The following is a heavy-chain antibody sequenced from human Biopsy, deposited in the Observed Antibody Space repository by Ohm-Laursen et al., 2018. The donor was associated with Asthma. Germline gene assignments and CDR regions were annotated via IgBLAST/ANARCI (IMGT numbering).Heavy chain of an antibody. Sequence: SSVKVSCKAPGGTFSNFAISWVRQAHGQGLEWLGGIITVFGATNYAQKFQGRVTITADESTSTAYMEVTSLRSEDTAIYYCARCQVGYSSGWSLLLKKIYYSGMDVWGQGTAVTVSS. CDR2: IITVFGAT. V-gene: IGHV1-69*01. D-gene: IGHD6-19*01. J-gene: IGHJ6*02. CDR1: GGTFSNFA. CDR3: ARCQVGYSSGWSLLLKKIYYSGMDV.